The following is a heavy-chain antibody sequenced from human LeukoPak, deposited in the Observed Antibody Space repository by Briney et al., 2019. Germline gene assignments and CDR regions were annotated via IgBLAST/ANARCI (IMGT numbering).Heavy chain of an antibody. D-gene: IGHD4-11*01. CDR3: ARADYSNYQVFFDY. Sequence: SQTLSLTCTVSGGSISGGDYYWSWNRQPPGKGLECIGYIYYSGSTYYNPSLKSRVTISVDTSKNQFSLKLSSVTAADTAVYYCARADYSNYQVFFDYWGQETLVTVSS. CDR1: GGSISGGDYY. V-gene: IGHV4-30-4*01. CDR2: IYYSGST. J-gene: IGHJ4*02.